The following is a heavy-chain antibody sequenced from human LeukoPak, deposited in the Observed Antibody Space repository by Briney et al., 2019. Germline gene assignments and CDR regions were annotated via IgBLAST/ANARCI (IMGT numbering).Heavy chain of an antibody. J-gene: IGHJ3*02. CDR3: ARVPLYARTGGGHDAFDI. CDR2: IYNSGST. Sequence: KPSETLSLTCTVSGGSVSSGSYYWSWIRQPPGKGLEWIGYIYNSGSTDYNPSLKSRVTISVDTSKNQLSLNLRTVTAADTAVYYCARVPLYARTGGGHDAFDIWGQGTMVTVSS. CDR1: GGSVSSGSYY. D-gene: IGHD2-8*01. V-gene: IGHV4-61*01.